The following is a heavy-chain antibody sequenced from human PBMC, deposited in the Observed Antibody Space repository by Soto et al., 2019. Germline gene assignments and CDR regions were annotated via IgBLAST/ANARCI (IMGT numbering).Heavy chain of an antibody. D-gene: IGHD3-3*01. CDR3: ARDRSNYDFWSGPLPPYY. J-gene: IGHJ4*02. CDR1: GFTFSSYS. Sequence: EVQLVESGGGLVQPGGSLRLSCAASGFTFSSYSMNWVRQAPGKGLEWVSYISSSSSTIYYADSVKGRFTISRDNAKNSLYLQMNSLRAEDTAVYYCARDRSNYDFWSGPLPPYYWGQGTLVTVSS. V-gene: IGHV3-48*01. CDR2: ISSSSSTI.